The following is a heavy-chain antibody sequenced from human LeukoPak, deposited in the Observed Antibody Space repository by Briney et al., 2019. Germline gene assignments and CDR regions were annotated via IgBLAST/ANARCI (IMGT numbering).Heavy chain of an antibody. CDR1: GFTFSSYG. D-gene: IGHD3-22*01. Sequence: PGRSLRLSCAASGFTFSSYGMHWVRQAPGKGLEWVSVIYSGGSTYYADSVKGRFTISRDNSKNTLYLQMNSLRAEDTAVYYCASPSPYYYDSSGPIMDVWGKGTTVTVSS. J-gene: IGHJ6*03. CDR3: ASPSPYYYDSSGPIMDV. V-gene: IGHV3-NL1*01. CDR2: IYSGGST.